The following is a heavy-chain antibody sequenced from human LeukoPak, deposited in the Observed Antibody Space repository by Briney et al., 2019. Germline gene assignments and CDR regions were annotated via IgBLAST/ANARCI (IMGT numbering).Heavy chain of an antibody. J-gene: IGHJ4*02. Sequence: ASVKVSCKASGYILTSNYIHWVRQAPGQGLEWMGMIYPRDGSTSYAQRFQDRVTVTRDTSTSTVHMELSGLRSEDTAVYYCARDQEGFDYWGQGTQVTVSS. CDR1: GYILTSNY. CDR3: ARDQEGFDY. V-gene: IGHV1-46*01. CDR2: IYPRDGST.